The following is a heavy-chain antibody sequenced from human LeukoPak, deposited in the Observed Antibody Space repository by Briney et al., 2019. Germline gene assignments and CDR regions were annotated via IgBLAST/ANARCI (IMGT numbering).Heavy chain of an antibody. CDR1: GFTVSSNY. V-gene: IGHV3-66*02. Sequence: GGSLRLSCAASGFTVSSNYMSWVRQAPGKGLEWVSVIYSGGSTYYADSVKGRFTTSRDNSKNTLYLQMNSLRAEDTAVYYCARDRLLNYYFDYWGQGTLVTVSS. J-gene: IGHJ4*02. CDR2: IYSGGST. CDR3: ARDRLLNYYFDY.